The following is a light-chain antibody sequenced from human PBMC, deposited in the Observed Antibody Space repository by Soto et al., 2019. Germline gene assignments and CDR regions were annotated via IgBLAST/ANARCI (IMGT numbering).Light chain of an antibody. CDR2: LGS. CDR3: MQALQTPRT. CDR1: QSLLHSNGYNY. Sequence: DIVMTQPPLSLPVTPGEPASISCRSSQSLLHSNGYNYLDWYLQKPGQSPQLLIYLGSNRASGVPDRFSGSGSGTDFTLKISRVEAEDVGVYYCMQALQTPRTFGRGTKLEIK. J-gene: IGKJ2*01. V-gene: IGKV2-28*01.